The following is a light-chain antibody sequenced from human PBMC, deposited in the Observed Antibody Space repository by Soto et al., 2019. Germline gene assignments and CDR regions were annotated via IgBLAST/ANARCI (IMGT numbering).Light chain of an antibody. Sequence: QSALTQHRSASGSPGQSITISCTGTSSDVGGYNYVSWYQQHPAKAPKLIIFDVSKRPSGVPNHFSGSKSGNTASLTISGLRAEDEADYYCCSYVGRNTYVFGTGTKVTVL. V-gene: IGLV2-11*01. CDR2: DVS. CDR3: CSYVGRNTYV. CDR1: SSDVGGYNY. J-gene: IGLJ1*01.